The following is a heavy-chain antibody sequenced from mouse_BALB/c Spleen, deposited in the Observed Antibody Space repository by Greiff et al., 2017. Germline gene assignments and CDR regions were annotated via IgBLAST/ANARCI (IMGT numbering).Heavy chain of an antibody. Sequence: EVKLVESGGGLVQPGGSRKLSCAASGFTFSSFGMHWVRQAPEKGLEWVAYISSGSSTIYYADTVKGRFTISRDNPKNTLFLQMTSLRSEDTAMYYCARGGNDFDYWGQDTTLTVSS. CDR1: GFTFSSFG. CDR3: ARGGNDFDY. D-gene: IGHD2-1*01. CDR2: ISSGSSTI. V-gene: IGHV5-17*02. J-gene: IGHJ2*01.